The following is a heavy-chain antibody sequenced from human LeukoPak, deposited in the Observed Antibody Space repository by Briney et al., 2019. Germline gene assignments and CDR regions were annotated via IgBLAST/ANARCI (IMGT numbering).Heavy chain of an antibody. D-gene: IGHD4-17*01. CDR2: ISYDGSNK. Sequence: PGGSLRLSCAASGFTFSSYAMHWVRQAPGKGLEWVAVISYDGSNKYYADSVKGRFTISRDNSKNTLYLQMNSLRAEDTAVYYCARDWDDYGDYHFDYWGQGTLVTVSS. CDR3: ARDWDDYGDYHFDY. V-gene: IGHV3-30*04. J-gene: IGHJ4*02. CDR1: GFTFSSYA.